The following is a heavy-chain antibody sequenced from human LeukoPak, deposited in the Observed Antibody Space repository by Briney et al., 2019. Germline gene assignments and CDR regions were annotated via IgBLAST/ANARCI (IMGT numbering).Heavy chain of an antibody. V-gene: IGHV5-51*01. J-gene: IGHJ4*02. CDR3: ARQSRDGSKTRGYYFYY. Sequence: GESLKISCQVSGYIFTHYWIGWVRQVPGKGLESMGLIYPADSDTTYSPSFQGQVTISADKSISTVYLQWSSLKASDTAMYYCARQSRDGSKTRGYYFYYWGQGTLVTVSS. CDR1: GYIFTHYW. D-gene: IGHD3-10*01. CDR2: IYPADSDT.